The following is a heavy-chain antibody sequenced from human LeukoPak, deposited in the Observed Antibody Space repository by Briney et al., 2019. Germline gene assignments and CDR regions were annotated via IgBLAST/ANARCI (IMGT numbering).Heavy chain of an antibody. V-gene: IGHV1-18*01. CDR2: ISAYSGNT. CDR3: ARHRSRMVRGGDWFDL. CDR1: GGTFSSYA. D-gene: IGHD3-10*01. Sequence: ASVKVSCKASGGTFSSYAISWVRQAPGQGLEWMGWISAYSGNTNYAHKLQGRVTMTTDTYTSTAYMELRSLRSDDTAVYYCARHRSRMVRGGDWFDLWGQGTLVTVSS. J-gene: IGHJ5*02.